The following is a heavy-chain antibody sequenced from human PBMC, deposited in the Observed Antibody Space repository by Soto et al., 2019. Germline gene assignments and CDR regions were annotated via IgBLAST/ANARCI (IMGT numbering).Heavy chain of an antibody. J-gene: IGHJ6*02. Sequence: QLHLQESGPGLVKPSKTLSLTCTVSGGSISSSSYYWGWIRQPPGKGLEWIGNVYYGGSTYYNPSLKSRVTISVETSNSQFSLKLSSVTAADMAVYYCAGGDYYHSSGYYFYYYTMDVWGQGTKVTV. CDR2: VYYGGST. D-gene: IGHD3-22*01. V-gene: IGHV4-39*01. CDR3: AGGDYYHSSGYYFYYYTMDV. CDR1: GGSISSSSYY.